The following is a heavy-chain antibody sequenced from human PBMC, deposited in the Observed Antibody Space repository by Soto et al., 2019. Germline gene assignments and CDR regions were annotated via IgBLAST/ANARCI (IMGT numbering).Heavy chain of an antibody. J-gene: IGHJ4*02. Sequence: PSETLSLTCTVSGGSISSGGYYWSWIRQHPGKGLEWIGYIYYSGSTNYNPSLKSRVTISVDTSKNQFSLNLRSVTPADTAVYYCARPRLSSAWASFHYWGQGTLVTVSS. V-gene: IGHV4-61*08. CDR1: GGSISSGGYY. CDR3: ARPRLSSAWASFHY. CDR2: IYYSGST. D-gene: IGHD6-19*01.